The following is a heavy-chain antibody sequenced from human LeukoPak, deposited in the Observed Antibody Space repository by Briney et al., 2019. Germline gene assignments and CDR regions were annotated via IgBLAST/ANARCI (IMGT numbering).Heavy chain of an antibody. J-gene: IGHJ5*02. CDR1: GNDFSDFY. CDR2: INPHSRAT. V-gene: IGHV1-2*02. CDR3: VTTSATHTRDP. Sequence: GASVKVSCEASGNDFSDFYFNWVRQAPGRGLEWVGWINPHSRATHYAQRFRGRVTMEASISTGYMELNSLTSDDTAVYYCVTTSATHTRDPWGHGTLVTVSS. D-gene: IGHD1/OR15-1a*01.